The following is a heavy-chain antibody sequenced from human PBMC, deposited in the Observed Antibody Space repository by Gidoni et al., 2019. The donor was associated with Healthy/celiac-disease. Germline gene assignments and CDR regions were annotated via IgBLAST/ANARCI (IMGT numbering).Heavy chain of an antibody. CDR1: GGTFSSYA. V-gene: IGHV1-69*01. D-gene: IGHD6-13*01. Sequence: QVQLVQSGAEVQKPGSSVKVSCKASGGTFSSYAISWVRQAPGQGLEWMGGIIPIFGTANYAQKFQGRVTITADESTSTAYMELSSLRSEDTAVYYCARDGYSSSWEPYYYYGMDVWGQGTTVTVSS. J-gene: IGHJ6*02. CDR2: IIPIFGTA. CDR3: ARDGYSSSWEPYYYYGMDV.